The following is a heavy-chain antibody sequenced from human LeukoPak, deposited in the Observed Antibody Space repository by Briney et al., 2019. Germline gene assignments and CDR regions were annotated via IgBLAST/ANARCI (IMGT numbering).Heavy chain of an antibody. CDR1: GFTFSSYS. CDR3: ARIGYCSSASCRHALDY. Sequence: GGSLRLSCAASGFTFSSYSMNWVRQAPGKGLEWVSYISSSSSTIYYADSVKGRFTISRDNAKNSLYLQVNSLRAEATAVYYCARIGYCSSASCRHALDYWGQGTLVTVSS. V-gene: IGHV3-48*01. J-gene: IGHJ4*02. D-gene: IGHD2-2*01. CDR2: ISSSSSTI.